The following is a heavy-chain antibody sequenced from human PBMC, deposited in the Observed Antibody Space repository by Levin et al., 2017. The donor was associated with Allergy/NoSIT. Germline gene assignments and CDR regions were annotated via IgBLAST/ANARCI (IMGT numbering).Heavy chain of an antibody. V-gene: IGHV4-39*01. J-gene: IGHJ4*02. CDR1: GGSISSSSYY. D-gene: IGHD4-17*01. Sequence: SQTLSLTCTVSGGSISSSSYYWGWIRQPPGKGLEWIGSIYYSGSTYYNPSLKSRVTISVDTSKNQFSLKLSSVTAADTAVYYCARHGWLGTVTGKFDYWGQGTLVTVSS. CDR3: ARHGWLGTVTGKFDY. CDR2: IYYSGST.